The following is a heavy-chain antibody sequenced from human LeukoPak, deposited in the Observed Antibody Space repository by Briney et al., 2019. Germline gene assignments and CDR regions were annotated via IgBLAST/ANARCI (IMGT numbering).Heavy chain of an antibody. CDR1: GFTFEDYA. J-gene: IGHJ6*02. D-gene: IGHD2-8*01. V-gene: IGHV3-9*01. CDR3: AVLHYYAMDV. CDR2: ISWNSGTK. Sequence: PGGSLRLSCEASGFTFEDYAMHWVRQAPGKGLEWVSGISWNSGTKGYADSVKGRFTISRDNAKNSLYLQMNSLRGEDAALYYCAVLHYYAMDVWGQGTTVTVSS.